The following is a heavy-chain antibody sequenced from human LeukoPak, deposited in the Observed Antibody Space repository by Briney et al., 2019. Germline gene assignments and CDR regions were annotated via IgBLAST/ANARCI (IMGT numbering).Heavy chain of an antibody. V-gene: IGHV3-73*01. CDR3: TSDYDILTGYYYYYMDV. J-gene: IGHJ6*03. D-gene: IGHD3-9*01. CDR1: GFTFSGSA. CDR2: IRSKANSYAT. Sequence: PGGSLRLSCAASGFTFSGSAMHWVRQASGKGLEWVGRIRSKANSYATAYAASVKGRFTISRDDSKNTAYLQMNSLKTEDTAVYYCTSDYDILTGYYYYYMDVWGKGTTVTVSS.